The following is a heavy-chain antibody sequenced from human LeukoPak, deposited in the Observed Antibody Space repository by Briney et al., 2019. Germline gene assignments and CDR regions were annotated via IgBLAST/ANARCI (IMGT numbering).Heavy chain of an antibody. CDR2: IYTSGST. CDR1: GGSISSYY. CDR3: ARHWGSRGSWELDY. D-gene: IGHD3-10*01. Sequence: PSETLSLTCTVSGGSISSYYWSWIRQPAGKGLEWIGRIYTSGSTNYNPSLKSRVTMSVDTSKNQLSLKLSSVTAADTALYYCARHWGSRGSWELDYWGQGILVSVPS. V-gene: IGHV4-4*07. J-gene: IGHJ4*02.